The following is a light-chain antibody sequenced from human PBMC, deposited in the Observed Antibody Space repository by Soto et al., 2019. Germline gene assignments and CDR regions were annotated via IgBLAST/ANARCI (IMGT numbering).Light chain of an antibody. CDR1: SSDVGAYNY. V-gene: IGLV2-8*01. CDR2: EVT. J-gene: IGLJ2*01. Sequence: QSVLTQPPSASGSPGQSVTISCTGTSSDVGAYNYVSWYQQHPGKAPKLMIYEVTKRPSGVPDRFSGSKSGNTASLTVSGLQAEDEADYYCSSYAGSNNLVIGGGTKVPVL. CDR3: SSYAGSNNLV.